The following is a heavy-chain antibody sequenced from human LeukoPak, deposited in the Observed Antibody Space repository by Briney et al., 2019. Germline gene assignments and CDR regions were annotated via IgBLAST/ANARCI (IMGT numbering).Heavy chain of an antibody. CDR1: GFTFSSYG. Sequence: PGRSLRLSCAASGFTFSSYGLHWVRQAPGKGLEWVAVIWYDGRNKYYADSVKGRFTISRDNSKNTLYLQMNSLRAEDTSVYYCERLRCSSTICLGRPPDSGGQGPLVTFSS. D-gene: IGHD2-2*01. CDR2: IWYDGRNK. V-gene: IGHV3-33*01. J-gene: IGHJ5*01. CDR3: ERLRCSSTICLGRPPDS.